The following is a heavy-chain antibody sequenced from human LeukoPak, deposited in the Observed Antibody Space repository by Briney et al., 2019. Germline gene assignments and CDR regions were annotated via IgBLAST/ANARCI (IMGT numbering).Heavy chain of an antibody. J-gene: IGHJ4*02. Sequence: GGSLRLSCAASGFTFSSYGMSWVRQAPGKGLEWVSAISGSGGRTYYADSVKGRFTISRDNSKNTLYLQMNSLRAEDTAVYYCAKDDKPKAPNYYDSSGYYGYWGQGTLVTVSS. CDR2: ISGSGGRT. D-gene: IGHD3-22*01. CDR3: AKDDKPKAPNYYDSSGYYGY. V-gene: IGHV3-23*01. CDR1: GFTFSSYG.